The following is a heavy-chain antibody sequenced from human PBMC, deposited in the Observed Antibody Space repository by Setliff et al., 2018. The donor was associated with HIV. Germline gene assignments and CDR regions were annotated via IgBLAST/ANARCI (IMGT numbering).Heavy chain of an antibody. Sequence: PGGSLRLSCAVSGTTAGSNYISWIRQAPGQGLEWVSVIYDNGQTYYADSVKGRFTISRDNSKNTLYLQMNSLRAEDTAIYYCAKGFSRIVAVISDYWGLGTLVTVSS. CDR1: GTTAGSNY. J-gene: IGHJ4*02. D-gene: IGHD3-22*01. V-gene: IGHV3-53*01. CDR2: IYDNGQT. CDR3: AKGFSRIVAVISDY.